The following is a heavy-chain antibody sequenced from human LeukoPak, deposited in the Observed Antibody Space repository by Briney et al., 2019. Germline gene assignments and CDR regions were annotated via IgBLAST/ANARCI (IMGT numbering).Heavy chain of an antibody. CDR3: AREFYDFWSGYYNNWFDP. CDR1: GYTFTSYY. D-gene: IGHD3-3*01. V-gene: IGHV1-46*01. CDR2: ITPSGGST. J-gene: IGHJ5*02. Sequence: ASVKVSCKASGYTFTSYYMHWVRQAPEQGLEWMEIITPSGGSTSYAQKFQGRVTMTRDTSTSTVYMELSSLRSEDTAVYYCAREFYDFWSGYYNNWFDPWGQGTLVTVSS.